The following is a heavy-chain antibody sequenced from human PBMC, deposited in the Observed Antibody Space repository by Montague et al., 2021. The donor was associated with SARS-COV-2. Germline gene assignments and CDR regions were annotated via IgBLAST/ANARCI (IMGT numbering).Heavy chain of an antibody. V-gene: IGHV4-61*02. CDR3: ARDYGDYSYHYGLDV. CDR2: IYSSGST. D-gene: IGHD4-17*01. CDR1: GGSIRSGSYY. Sequence: TLSLTCTVSGGSIRSGSYYWGWIRQPAGKGLEWIGRIYSSGSTNYXPSLKSRVTMSVDTSKNQFSLKVSSVTAADTAVYYCARDYGDYSYHYGLDVWGQGTTVTVSS. J-gene: IGHJ6*02.